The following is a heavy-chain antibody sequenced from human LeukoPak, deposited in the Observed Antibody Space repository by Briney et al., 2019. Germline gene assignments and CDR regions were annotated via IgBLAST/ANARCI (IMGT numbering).Heavy chain of an antibody. Sequence: GGSLRLSCAASGFTFSYHSMTWVRQAPGKGLEWLSYISSSSTIYYADSVKGRFTISRDDAKNSLYLQMNSLRADDTAVYYCAADPVPWGQGTLVTVSS. CDR2: ISSSSTI. V-gene: IGHV3-48*01. J-gene: IGHJ5*02. CDR3: AADPVP. CDR1: GFTFSYHS.